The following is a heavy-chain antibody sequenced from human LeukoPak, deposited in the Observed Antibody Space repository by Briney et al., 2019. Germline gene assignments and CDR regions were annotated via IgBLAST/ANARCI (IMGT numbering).Heavy chain of an antibody. J-gene: IGHJ4*02. CDR1: GGCISSSNYY. D-gene: IGHD3-10*01. CDR3: ARHSSASYYHGSGSYYNVN. Sequence: SETLSLTCTVSGGCISSSNYYWGWIRQPPGKGLEWIGSVSYSGRTYYNPSLKGRVTISVDTSKHQFSLKLSSVTAADTAVYYCARHSSASYYHGSGSYYNVNWGQGTLVTVSS. V-gene: IGHV4-39*01. CDR2: VSYSGRT.